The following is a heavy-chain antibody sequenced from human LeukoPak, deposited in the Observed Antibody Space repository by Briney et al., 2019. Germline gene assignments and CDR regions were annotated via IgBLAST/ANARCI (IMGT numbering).Heavy chain of an antibody. J-gene: IGHJ4*02. Sequence: GGSLRLSCAASGFTFSSYGMHWVRQAPGKGLEWVSTISNSDGSTSYADPVKGRFTISRDNSENTLYLQMNSLRAEDTAVYYCAKATGYLLWGQGTLVTVSS. CDR1: GFTFSSYG. D-gene: IGHD1-14*01. CDR2: ISNSDGST. V-gene: IGHV3-23*01. CDR3: AKATGYLL.